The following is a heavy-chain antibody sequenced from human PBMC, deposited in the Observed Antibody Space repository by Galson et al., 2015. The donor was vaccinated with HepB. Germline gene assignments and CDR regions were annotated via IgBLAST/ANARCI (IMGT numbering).Heavy chain of an antibody. J-gene: IGHJ4*02. V-gene: IGHV3-30-3*01. CDR2: ISYDGSNK. Sequence: SLRLSCAASGFTFSSYAMHWVRQAPGKGLEWVAVISYDGSNKYYADSVKGRFTISRDNSKTTLYLQMNSLRAEDTAEYYCARESPYNDYCWGSPPHFDYWGQGTLVTVSS. CDR3: ARESPYNDYCWGSPPHFDY. D-gene: IGHD3-16*01. CDR1: GFTFSSYA.